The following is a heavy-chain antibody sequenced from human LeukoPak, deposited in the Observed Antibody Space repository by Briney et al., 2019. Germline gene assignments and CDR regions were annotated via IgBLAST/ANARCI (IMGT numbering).Heavy chain of an antibody. Sequence: GASVKVSCKASGYTFTSYGISWVRQAPGQGLEWMGWISAYNGNTNYAQKLQGRVTMTTDKSTSTAYIELRSLRSDDTAVYYCARADSVGLDLDYWGQGTLVTVSS. D-gene: IGHD2-15*01. CDR3: ARADSVGLDLDY. CDR1: GYTFTSYG. J-gene: IGHJ4*02. V-gene: IGHV1-18*01. CDR2: ISAYNGNT.